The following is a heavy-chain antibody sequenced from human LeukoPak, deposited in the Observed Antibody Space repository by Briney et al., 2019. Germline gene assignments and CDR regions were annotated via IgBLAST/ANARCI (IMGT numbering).Heavy chain of an antibody. CDR1: GYSFTSYW. D-gene: IGHD1-26*01. J-gene: IGHJ4*02. Sequence: RGESQKISCKGSGYSFTSYWIGWVRQMPGKGLEWMGIIYPGDSDTTYSPSFQGQVTISADKSISTAYLQWSSLKASDTAMYYCARRRDLYSGSYYTFDYWGQGTLVTVSS. V-gene: IGHV5-51*01. CDR3: ARRRDLYSGSYYTFDY. CDR2: IYPGDSDT.